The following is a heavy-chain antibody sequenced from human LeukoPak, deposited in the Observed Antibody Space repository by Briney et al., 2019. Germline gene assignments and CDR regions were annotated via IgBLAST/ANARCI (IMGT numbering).Heavy chain of an antibody. V-gene: IGHV3-53*01. D-gene: IGHD6-13*01. J-gene: IGHJ4*02. Sequence: GGSLRLSCAASGFTVSSNYMSWVRQAPGKGLEWVSVIYSGGSTYYTDSVKGRFTISRDNSKNTLYLQMNSLRAEDTAVYYCAREGQQLGFDYWGQGTLVTVSA. CDR2: IYSGGST. CDR3: AREGQQLGFDY. CDR1: GFTVSSNY.